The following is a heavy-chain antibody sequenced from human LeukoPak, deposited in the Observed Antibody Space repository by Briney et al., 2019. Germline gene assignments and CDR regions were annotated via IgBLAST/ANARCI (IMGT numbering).Heavy chain of an antibody. CDR2: IVVVSGNT. Sequence: ASVKASCKASGFTFTSSAMQWVRQARGQRLEWIGWIVVVSGNTNYAKKFQERVTITRDMSTSTAYMELSSLRSEDTAVYYCAAAVGITARPGDYYYYYMDVWGKGTTVTVS. V-gene: IGHV1-58*02. D-gene: IGHD6-6*01. CDR1: GFTFTSSA. CDR3: AAAVGITARPGDYYYYYMDV. J-gene: IGHJ6*03.